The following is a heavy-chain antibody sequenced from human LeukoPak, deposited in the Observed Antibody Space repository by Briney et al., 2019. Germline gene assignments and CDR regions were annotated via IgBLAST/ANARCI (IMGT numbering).Heavy chain of an antibody. J-gene: IGHJ4*02. D-gene: IGHD3-10*01. CDR3: AGSITMVRGGYYFDY. Sequence: GGSLRLSCAASGFTFSSYGMHWVRQAPGKGLEWVAVIWYDGSNKYYADSVKGRFTISRDNSKNTLYLQMNSLRAEDTAVYYCAGSITMVRGGYYFDYWGQGTLITVSS. V-gene: IGHV3-33*01. CDR2: IWYDGSNK. CDR1: GFTFSSYG.